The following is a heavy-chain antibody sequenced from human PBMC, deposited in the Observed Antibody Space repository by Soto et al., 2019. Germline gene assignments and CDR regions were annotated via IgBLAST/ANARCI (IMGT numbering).Heavy chain of an antibody. CDR2: ISAYNGNT. Sequence: RVSVKVSCKASGYTFTSYGISWVRQAPGQGLEWMGWISAYNGNTNYAQKLQGRVTMTTDTSTSTAYMELRSLRSDDTAVYYCARDRTYYYDSSGYQHFDYWGQGTLVTVSS. CDR1: GYTFTSYG. CDR3: ARDRTYYYDSSGYQHFDY. D-gene: IGHD3-22*01. J-gene: IGHJ4*02. V-gene: IGHV1-18*04.